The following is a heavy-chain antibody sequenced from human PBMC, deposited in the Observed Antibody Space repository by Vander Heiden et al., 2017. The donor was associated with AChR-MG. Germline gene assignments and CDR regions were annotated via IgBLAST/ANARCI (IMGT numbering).Heavy chain of an antibody. CDR3: AKVSLRYYGSGSSVDY. CDR1: GFPFSSYG. D-gene: IGHD3-10*01. V-gene: IGHV3-30*18. CDR2: ISYDGSNK. Sequence: QVQLVASGGGVVQPGRSLRLSCAASGFPFSSYGMHWVRQAPGKGLEWVAVISYDGSNKYYADSVKGRFTISRDNSKNTLYLQMNSLRAEDTAVYYCAKVSLRYYGSGSSVDYWGQGTLVTVSS. J-gene: IGHJ4*02.